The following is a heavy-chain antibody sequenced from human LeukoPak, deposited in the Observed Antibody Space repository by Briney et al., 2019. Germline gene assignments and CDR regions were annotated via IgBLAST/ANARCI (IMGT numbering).Heavy chain of an antibody. Sequence: GGSLRLSCAASGFTFSNAWMNWVRQAPGKGLEWVGRIKSKTDGGTTDYAAPVKGRFTISRDDSKNTLYLQMNSLKTEDTAVYYCTTDIQWLVRAIFDYWGQGTLVTVSS. J-gene: IGHJ4*02. V-gene: IGHV3-15*07. CDR2: IKSKTDGGTT. CDR1: GFTFSNAW. CDR3: TTDIQWLVRAIFDY. D-gene: IGHD6-19*01.